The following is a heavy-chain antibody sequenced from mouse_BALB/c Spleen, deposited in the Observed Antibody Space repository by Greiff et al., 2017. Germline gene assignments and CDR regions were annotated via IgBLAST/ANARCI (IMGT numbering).Heavy chain of an antibody. J-gene: IGHJ3*01. CDR2: INSNGGST. Sequence: EVQLVESGGGLVQPGGSLKLSCAASGFTFSSYGMSWVRQTPDKRLELVATINSNGGSTYYPDSVKGRFTISRDNAKNTLYLQMSSLKSEDTAMYYCARGITTATVAYWGQGTLVTVSA. V-gene: IGHV5-6-3*01. CDR3: ARGITTATVAY. CDR1: GFTFSSYG. D-gene: IGHD1-2*01.